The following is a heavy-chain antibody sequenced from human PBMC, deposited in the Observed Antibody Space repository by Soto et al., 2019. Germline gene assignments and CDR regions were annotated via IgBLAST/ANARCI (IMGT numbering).Heavy chain of an antibody. CDR2: IYSGGST. CDR3: AKEYYDSSGYYPNEFDY. J-gene: IGHJ4*02. V-gene: IGHV3-53*01. CDR1: GYTVSSNY. Sequence: GSLRLSCAASGYTVSSNYMSWVRQAPGKGLEWVSVIYSGGSTYYADSVKGRFTISRDNSKNTLYLQMNSLRAEDTAVYYCAKEYYDSSGYYPNEFDYWGQGTLVTVSS. D-gene: IGHD3-22*01.